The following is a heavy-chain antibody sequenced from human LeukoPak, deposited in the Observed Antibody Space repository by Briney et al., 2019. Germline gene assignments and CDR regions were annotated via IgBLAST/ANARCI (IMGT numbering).Heavy chain of an antibody. Sequence: PGGSLRLSCAASGFTFSTYAMTWVRQAPGKGLEWVSGISAGGDRTYYADSVKGRFTTSRDNSKNTLYLQMNSLRAEDTAEYYCARSTVGTSCCTAVDYWGQGTLVTVSS. CDR3: ARSTVGTSCCTAVDY. J-gene: IGHJ4*02. CDR2: ISAGGDRT. V-gene: IGHV3-23*01. CDR1: GFTFSTYA. D-gene: IGHD1-26*01.